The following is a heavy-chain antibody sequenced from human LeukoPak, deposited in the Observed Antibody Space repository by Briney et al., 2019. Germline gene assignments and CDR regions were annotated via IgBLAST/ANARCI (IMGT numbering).Heavy chain of an antibody. J-gene: IGHJ4*02. CDR3: ARHISSGGTYAHFDY. V-gene: IGHV4-59*08. Sequence: TLSLTCTVSGSMYNYYWSWIRQPPGKGLEWIGYIHYNGITNYNPSLKSRVTMSLDTSKNQVSLKLNSVTAADTAVYYCARHISSGGTYAHFDYWGQGTLVTVSS. CDR1: GSMYNYY. D-gene: IGHD1-26*01. CDR2: IHYNGIT.